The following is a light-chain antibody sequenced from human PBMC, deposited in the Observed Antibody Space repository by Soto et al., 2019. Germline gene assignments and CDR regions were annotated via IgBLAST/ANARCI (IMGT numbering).Light chain of an antibody. CDR1: TANIGAGYD. V-gene: IGLV1-40*01. Sequence: QSVLTQPPSVSGAPGQRVTISCAGTTANIGAGYDVHWYQQLPGTAPKLLIYDNTNRPSGVPDRFTGSKSGTSASLSITGLQAEDEADYYCQSFDSNLRSSVFCSGTKVTVL. CDR2: DNT. CDR3: QSFDSNLRSSV. J-gene: IGLJ1*01.